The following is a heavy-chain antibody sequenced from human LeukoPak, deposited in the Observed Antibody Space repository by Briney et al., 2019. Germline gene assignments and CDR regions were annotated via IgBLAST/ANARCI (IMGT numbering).Heavy chain of an antibody. V-gene: IGHV4-38-2*02. D-gene: IGHD3-16*02. CDR2: IYHSGST. Sequence: PSETLSLTCTVSGGSISSYYWGWIRQPPGKGLEWIGSIYHSGSTYYNPSLKSRVTISVDTSKNQFSLKLSSVTAADTAVYYCARDNLYDYVWGSYLTNWFDPWGQGALATVSS. CDR3: ARDNLYDYVWGSYLTNWFDP. J-gene: IGHJ5*02. CDR1: GGSISSYY.